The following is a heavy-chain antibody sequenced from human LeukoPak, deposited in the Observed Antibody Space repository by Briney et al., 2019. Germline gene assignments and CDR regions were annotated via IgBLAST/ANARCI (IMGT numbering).Heavy chain of an antibody. CDR1: GFTFSSYG. CDR3: AKDERGYSYGLIDY. Sequence: PGGSLRLSCAASGFTFSSYGMHWVRQAPGKGLECVAVIWYDGSNKYYADSVKGRFTISRDNSKNTLYLQMDSLRAEDTAVYYCAKDERGYSYGLIDYWGQGTLVTVSS. D-gene: IGHD5-18*01. V-gene: IGHV3-33*06. J-gene: IGHJ4*02. CDR2: IWYDGSNK.